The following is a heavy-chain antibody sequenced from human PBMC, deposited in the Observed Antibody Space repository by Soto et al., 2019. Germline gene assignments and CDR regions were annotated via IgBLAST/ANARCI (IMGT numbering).Heavy chain of an antibody. D-gene: IGHD3-22*01. J-gene: IGHJ4*02. CDR2: IYHSGST. V-gene: IGHV4-30-2*01. CDR3: ARGDDYYDSSGYYFHFDY. Sequence: QLQLQESGSGLVKPSQTLSLTCAVSGGSISSGGYSWSWIRQPPGKGLEWIGYIYHSGSTYYNPSLKSRVTISVDRSKNQFSLKLRSVTAADTAVYYCARGDDYYDSSGYYFHFDYWGQGTLVTVSS. CDR1: GGSISSGGYS.